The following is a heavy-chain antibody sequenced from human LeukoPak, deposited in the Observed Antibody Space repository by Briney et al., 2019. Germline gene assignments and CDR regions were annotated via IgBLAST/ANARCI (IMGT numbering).Heavy chain of an antibody. CDR3: ASRDRTVTTDFDY. Sequence: ASVKVSCKASGYTFTGYYMHWVRQAPGQGLEWMGWINPNSGGTNYAQKFQGRVTMTRDTSISTAYMELSRLRPDDTAVYYCASRDRTVTTDFDYWGQGTLVTVSS. D-gene: IGHD4-17*01. V-gene: IGHV1-2*02. CDR1: GYTFTGYY. J-gene: IGHJ4*02. CDR2: INPNSGGT.